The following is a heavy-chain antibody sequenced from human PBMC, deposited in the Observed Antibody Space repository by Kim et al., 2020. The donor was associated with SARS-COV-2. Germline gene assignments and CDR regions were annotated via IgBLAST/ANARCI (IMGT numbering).Heavy chain of an antibody. D-gene: IGHD6-19*01. CDR1: GGSISSYY. CDR3: ARMRYIGAVAGLFDY. V-gene: IGHV4-59*13. CDR2: IYYSGST. Sequence: SETLSLTCTVSGGSISSYYWSWIRQPPGKGLEWIGYIYYSGSTNYNPSLKSRVTISVDTSKNQFSLKLSSVTAADTAVYYCARMRYIGAVAGLFDYWGQGTLVTVSS. J-gene: IGHJ4*02.